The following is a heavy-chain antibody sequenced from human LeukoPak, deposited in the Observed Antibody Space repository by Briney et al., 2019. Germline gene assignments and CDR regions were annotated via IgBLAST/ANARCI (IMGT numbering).Heavy chain of an antibody. CDR3: ARDPDLSGYSFSEC. D-gene: IGHD3-22*01. Sequence: GGSLRLSCAASGFTSRSYWMHWLRQAPGKGLEWVSRINGDGSRTAYGDSVKGRFTISRDNAKNTLSLQMNSLRAEDTAVYYCARDPDLSGYSFSECWGQGTLVTVSS. J-gene: IGHJ4*02. CDR2: INGDGSRT. V-gene: IGHV3-74*01. CDR1: GFTSRSYW.